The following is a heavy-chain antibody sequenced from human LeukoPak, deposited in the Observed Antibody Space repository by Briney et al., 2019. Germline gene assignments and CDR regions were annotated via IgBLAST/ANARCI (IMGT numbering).Heavy chain of an antibody. CDR1: GFTFSSYA. V-gene: IGHV3-30*02. Sequence: PGRSLRLSCAASGFTFSSYAMHWVRQAPGKGLEWVAFIRYDGSNKYYADSVKGRFTISRDNSKNTLYLQMNSLRAEDTAVYYCAKSNCSSTSCYYYMDVWGKGTTVTISS. J-gene: IGHJ6*03. CDR3: AKSNCSSTSCYYYMDV. D-gene: IGHD2-2*01. CDR2: IRYDGSNK.